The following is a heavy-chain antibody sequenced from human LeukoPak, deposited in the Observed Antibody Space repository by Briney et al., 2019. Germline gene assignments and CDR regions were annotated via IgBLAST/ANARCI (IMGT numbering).Heavy chain of an antibody. J-gene: IGHJ6*03. CDR1: GYSFTSYW. CDR3: ARHLIVVVPAAGIRGGYYYYYMDV. V-gene: IGHV5-51*01. CDR2: IYPGDSDT. D-gene: IGHD2-2*01. Sequence: HGESLKISCKGSGYSFTSYWIGWVRQMPGKGLEWMGIIYPGDSDTRYSPSFQGQVTISADKSISTAYLQWSSLKASDTAMYYCARHLIVVVPAAGIRGGYYYYYMDVWGKGTTVTVSS.